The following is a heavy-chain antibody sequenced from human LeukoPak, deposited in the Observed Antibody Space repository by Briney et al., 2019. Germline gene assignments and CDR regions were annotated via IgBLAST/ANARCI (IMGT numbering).Heavy chain of an antibody. CDR1: GYTFTSYD. CDR3: ARGRGYYGSGSIFDY. D-gene: IGHD3-10*01. Sequence: ASVKVSCMASGYTFTSYDINWVRQATGQGLEWMGWMNPNSGNTGYAQKFQGRVTMTRNTSISTAYMELSSLRSEDTSVYYCARGRGYYGSGSIFDYWGQGTLVTVSS. J-gene: IGHJ4*02. V-gene: IGHV1-8*01. CDR2: MNPNSGNT.